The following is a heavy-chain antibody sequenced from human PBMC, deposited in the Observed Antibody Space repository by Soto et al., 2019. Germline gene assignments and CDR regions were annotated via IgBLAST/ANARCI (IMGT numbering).Heavy chain of an antibody. V-gene: IGHV3-23*01. CDR2: ISSGNGVTT. J-gene: IGHJ5*02. CDR3: AHCGAGSCQKGWFDP. D-gene: IGHD2-21*01. Sequence: GGSLRLSCAASGFTFSSYSMAWVRQAPGQGLQWVSSISSGNGVTTHYADSVKGRFTVSRDNSKNTLYLEMSSLRAEDTAVYHCAHCGAGSCQKGWFDPWGQGTLVTVSS. CDR1: GFTFSSYS.